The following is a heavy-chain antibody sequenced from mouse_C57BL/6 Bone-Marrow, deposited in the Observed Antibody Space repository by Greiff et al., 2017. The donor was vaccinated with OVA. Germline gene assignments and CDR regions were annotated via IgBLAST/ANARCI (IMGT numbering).Heavy chain of an antibody. CDR1: GYTFTSYW. Sequence: QVQLQQPGAELVRPGSSVKLSCKASGYTFTSYWMDWVKQRPGQGLEWIGNIYPSDSETHYNQKFKDKATLTEDKSSSTAYMQLSSLTSEDSAVYYCARPFYYYGSTWFAYWGQGTLVTVSA. CDR2: IYPSDSET. J-gene: IGHJ3*01. V-gene: IGHV1-61*01. CDR3: ARPFYYYGSTWFAY. D-gene: IGHD1-1*01.